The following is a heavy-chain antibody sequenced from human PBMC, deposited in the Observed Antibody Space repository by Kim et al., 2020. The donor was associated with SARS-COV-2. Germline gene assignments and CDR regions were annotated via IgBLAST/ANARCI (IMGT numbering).Heavy chain of an antibody. CDR1: GGSISNYY. CDR3: ARHSYSSSWYDY. Sequence: SETLSLTCTVSGGSISNYYWSWIRQPPGKGLEWIGYIFYSGSTNYNSSLESRVTISVDTSKNQFSLRLRSVTAADTAVYSCARHSYSSSWYDYWGQGTL. CDR2: IFYSGST. D-gene: IGHD6-13*01. J-gene: IGHJ4*02. V-gene: IGHV4-59*08.